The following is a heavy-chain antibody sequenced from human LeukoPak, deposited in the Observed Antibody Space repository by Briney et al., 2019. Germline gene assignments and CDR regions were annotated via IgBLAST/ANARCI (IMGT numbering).Heavy chain of an antibody. V-gene: IGHV4-59*01. Sequence: SETLSLTCTVSGGSISSYYWSWIRQPPGKGLEWIGYIYYSGSTNYNPSLKSRVTISVDTSKNQFSLKLSSVTAADTAVYYCARASVPLSGSGSLWFDPWGQGTLVTVSS. J-gene: IGHJ5*02. CDR2: IYYSGST. CDR3: ARASVPLSGSGSLWFDP. CDR1: GGSISSYY. D-gene: IGHD3-10*01.